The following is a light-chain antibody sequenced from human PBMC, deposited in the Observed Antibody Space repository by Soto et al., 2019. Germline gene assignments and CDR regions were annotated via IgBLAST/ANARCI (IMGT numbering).Light chain of an antibody. J-gene: IGKJ5*01. V-gene: IGKV3-11*01. Sequence: PGESATLSRRASQSLRSGDLACDQQIPGLAPGLLIYDASYRATDIPPRFSGSGSGTDFTLTISSLEPEDFAAYYCQQRRSWPPTITFGQGTRLEIK. CDR2: DAS. CDR1: QSLRSGD. CDR3: QQRRSWPPTIT.